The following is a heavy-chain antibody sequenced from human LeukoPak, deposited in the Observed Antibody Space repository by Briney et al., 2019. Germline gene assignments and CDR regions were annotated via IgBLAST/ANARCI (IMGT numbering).Heavy chain of an antibody. J-gene: IGHJ4*02. CDR1: GGSINTPNYY. Sequence: SETLSLTCTVSGGSINTPNYYWGWIRQPPGKGLEGIGNIFYSGGTYYSPSLTSRVTISLDTSRNQFSLKLNSVTAADTAVYYCAKLPYHLLMFADYWGQGTLVTVSS. CDR3: AKLPYHLLMFADY. CDR2: IFYSGGT. V-gene: IGHV4-39*07. D-gene: IGHD2-2*01.